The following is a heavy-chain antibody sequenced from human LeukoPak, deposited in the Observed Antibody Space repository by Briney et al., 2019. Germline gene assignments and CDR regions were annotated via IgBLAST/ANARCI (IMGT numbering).Heavy chain of an antibody. D-gene: IGHD3-10*01. CDR2: ISYDGSNK. J-gene: IGHJ6*02. V-gene: IGHV3-30*04. CDR1: GFTFSSYA. Sequence: GGSLRLSCAASGFTFSSYAMHWVRQAPGKGLEWVAVISYDGSNKYYADSVKGRFTISRDNSKNTLYLQMNSLRAEDTAVYYCARDLLYYYGSGSYPRPIWYGTDVWGQGTTVAVSS. CDR3: ARDLLYYYGSGSYPRPIWYGTDV.